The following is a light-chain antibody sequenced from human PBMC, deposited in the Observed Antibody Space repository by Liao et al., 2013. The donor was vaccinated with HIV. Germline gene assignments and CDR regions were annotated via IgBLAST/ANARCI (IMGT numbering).Light chain of an antibody. Sequence: SYELTQPPSVSVSPGQTASITCSGDKLGDNYVCWYHQKPGQSPVVVIYQDSKRPSGIPERFSGSNSGNTATLTISGTQAMDEADYYCQAWDSSTGVFGTGTKVTVL. CDR2: QDS. V-gene: IGLV3-1*01. CDR1: KLGDNY. CDR3: QAWDSSTGV. J-gene: IGLJ1*01.